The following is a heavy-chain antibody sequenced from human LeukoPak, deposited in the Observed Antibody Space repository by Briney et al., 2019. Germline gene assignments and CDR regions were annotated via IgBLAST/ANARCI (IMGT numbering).Heavy chain of an antibody. CDR2: ITSSSSTI. J-gene: IGHJ6*03. V-gene: IGHV3-48*04. Sequence: GGSLRLSCAASGFTFTSYTMNWVRQAPGKGLEWVSYITSSSSTIYYADSVEGRFTISRDNAKNSLYLQMNSLRAEDTAVYYCAGVGYCSGGSCYAEDYYYYMDVWGKGTTVTVSS. CDR1: GFTFTSYT. D-gene: IGHD2-15*01. CDR3: AGVGYCSGGSCYAEDYYYYMDV.